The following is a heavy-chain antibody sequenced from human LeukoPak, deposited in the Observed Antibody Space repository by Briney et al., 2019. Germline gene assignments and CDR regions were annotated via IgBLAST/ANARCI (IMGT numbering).Heavy chain of an antibody. V-gene: IGHV4-4*07. J-gene: IGHJ4*02. CDR3: ARTDSSSWSTFEY. CDR1: GGSISSYY. D-gene: IGHD6-13*01. Sequence: SETLSLTCTVSGGSISSYYWNWIRQSAGKGLEWIGRIYTSGNTNYKPSLKSRVTMSVDTSKNQFSLKLSSVTAADTAVYYCARTDSSSWSTFEYWGQGALVTVSS. CDR2: IYTSGNT.